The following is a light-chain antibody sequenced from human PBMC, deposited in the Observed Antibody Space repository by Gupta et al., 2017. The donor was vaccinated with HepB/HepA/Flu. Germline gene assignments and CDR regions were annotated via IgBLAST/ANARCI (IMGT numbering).Light chain of an antibody. CDR2: KAS. J-gene: IGKJ1*01. Sequence: DIQMTQSPSTLSASVGDRVTITCRASQSISSWLAWYQQKPGKAPKLLIYKASSLESGVPSRFSGSGSGTGFTLTISSLQPDDFATYYYRQYNSYSRTFGQGTKVEIK. CDR1: QSISSW. V-gene: IGKV1-5*03. CDR3: RQYNSYSRT.